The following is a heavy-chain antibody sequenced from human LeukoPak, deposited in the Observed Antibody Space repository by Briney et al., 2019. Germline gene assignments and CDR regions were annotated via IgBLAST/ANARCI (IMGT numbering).Heavy chain of an antibody. Sequence: QPGGSPRLSCAASGFTFSTYAMSWVRQAPGKGLEWVSGISGSGGSTYYADSVKGRFTISRDNSKNTLYLQMNSLRAEDTAVYYCARRRDSSSMERFFDYWGQGTLVTVSS. V-gene: IGHV3-23*01. J-gene: IGHJ4*02. CDR1: GFTFSTYA. CDR3: ARRRDSSSMERFFDY. D-gene: IGHD6-13*01. CDR2: ISGSGGST.